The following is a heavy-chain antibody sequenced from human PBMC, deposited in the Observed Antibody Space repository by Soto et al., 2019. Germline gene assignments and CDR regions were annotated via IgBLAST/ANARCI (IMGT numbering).Heavy chain of an antibody. CDR1: GYTFTSYG. Sequence: ASVKVSCKASGYTFTSYGISWVRQAPGQGLEWMGWISAYNGNTNYAQKLQGRVTMTTDTSTSTAYMELRSLRSDDTAVYYCARLMSVQDYYYYMDVWSKGTTVTVSS. V-gene: IGHV1-18*01. CDR2: ISAYNGNT. J-gene: IGHJ6*03. CDR3: ARLMSVQDYYYYMDV. D-gene: IGHD1-1*01.